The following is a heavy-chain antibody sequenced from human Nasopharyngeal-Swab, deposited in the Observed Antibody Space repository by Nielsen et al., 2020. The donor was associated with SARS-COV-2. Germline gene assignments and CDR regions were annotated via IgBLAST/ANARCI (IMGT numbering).Heavy chain of an antibody. CDR3: ARAAVSSGWYGTFDY. Sequence: GSLRLSCAVSSGSISSSNWWSWVRQPPGKGLEWIGEIYHSGSTNYNPSLKSRVTISVDKSKNQFSLKLSSVTAADTAVYYCARAAVSSGWYGTFDYWGQGTLVTVSS. CDR1: SGSISSSNW. D-gene: IGHD6-19*01. CDR2: IYHSGST. V-gene: IGHV4-4*02. J-gene: IGHJ4*02.